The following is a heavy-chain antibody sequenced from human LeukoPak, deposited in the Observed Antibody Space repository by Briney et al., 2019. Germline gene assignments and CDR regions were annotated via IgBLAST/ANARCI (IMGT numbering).Heavy chain of an antibody. J-gene: IGHJ4*02. D-gene: IGHD1-26*01. Sequence: GGSLRLSCVASGFTFRSYEMNWVRQAPGKGLEWVSYINSGGSTIYYADSVKGRFTISRDNAKNSLFLQMNSLRAEDTAVYYCARGTRHGWELVVWGQGTLVTVSS. V-gene: IGHV3-48*03. CDR3: ARGTRHGWELVV. CDR2: INSGGSTI. CDR1: GFTFRSYE.